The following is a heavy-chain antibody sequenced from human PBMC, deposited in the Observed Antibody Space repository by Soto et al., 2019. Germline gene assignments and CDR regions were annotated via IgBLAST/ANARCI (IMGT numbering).Heavy chain of an antibody. J-gene: IGHJ6*02. CDR1: GFTFTSSA. CDR2: IVVGSGNT. Sequence: SVKVACKASGFTFTSSAVQWVRQSRGQRLEWIGWIVVGSGNTNYAQKFQERVTITRDMSTSTPYMELSRLRSEATAVYYCAPAYTILAVVIFARDYGMDAWRQATTIAVSS. D-gene: IGHD3-3*01. CDR3: APAYTILAVVIFARDYGMDA. V-gene: IGHV1-58*01.